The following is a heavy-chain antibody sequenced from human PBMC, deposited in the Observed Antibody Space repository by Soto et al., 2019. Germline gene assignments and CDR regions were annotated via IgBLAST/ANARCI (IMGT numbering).Heavy chain of an antibody. J-gene: IGHJ6*02. Sequence: PGESLKISCKGSGYSFTSYWISWVRQMPGKGLEWMERIDPSDSYTNYSPSFQGHVTISADKSINTAYLQWSSLKASDTAMYYCARLRFLEWTPSDYYYYGMDVWGQGTTVTVSS. CDR3: ARLRFLEWTPSDYYYYGMDV. V-gene: IGHV5-10-1*01. CDR2: IDPSDSYT. D-gene: IGHD3-3*01. CDR1: GYSFTSYW.